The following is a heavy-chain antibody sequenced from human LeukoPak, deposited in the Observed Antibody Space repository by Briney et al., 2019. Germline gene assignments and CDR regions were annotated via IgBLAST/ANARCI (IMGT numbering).Heavy chain of an antibody. V-gene: IGHV4-59*01. D-gene: IGHD3-22*01. J-gene: IGHJ4*02. CDR1: GGSTSSYY. CDR2: IYYSGST. Sequence: SETLSLTCTVSGGSTSSYYWSWIRQPPGKGLEWIGYIYYSGSTNYNPSLKSRVTISVDTSKNQFSLKLSSVTAADTAMYYCARRRGGYYDRYIDYWGQGTLVTVSS. CDR3: ARRRGGYYDRYIDY.